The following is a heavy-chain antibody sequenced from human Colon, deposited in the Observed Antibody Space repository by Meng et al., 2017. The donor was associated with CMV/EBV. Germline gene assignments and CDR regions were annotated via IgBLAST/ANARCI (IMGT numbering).Heavy chain of an antibody. CDR1: GFSISNYY. D-gene: IGHD3-3*01. CDR3: ARVLPFSPYYGVDV. J-gene: IGHJ6*02. Sequence: SETLSLTCTVSGFSISNYYWSWIRQPPGKGLEWLGYIYYSGSTDYNPSLQSRVTISVDTSKNQFSLKLSPVTAADTAVYYCARVLPFSPYYGVDVWGQGTTVTVSS. CDR2: IYYSGST. V-gene: IGHV4-59*01.